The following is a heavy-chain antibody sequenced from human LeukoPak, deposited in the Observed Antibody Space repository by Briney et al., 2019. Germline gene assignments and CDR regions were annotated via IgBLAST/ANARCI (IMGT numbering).Heavy chain of an antibody. CDR2: IYYIGSP. Sequence: PSESLSLTCTVSGGSISRYYWSWIRQPPGGGLEWLGYIYYIGSPNYNPSLKSPVTISVDTSKSQFSLKLSSVTAADTAMYSCARSNGWYYFDYWGQGTLVTVSS. CDR1: GGSISRYY. V-gene: IGHV4-59*01. D-gene: IGHD6-19*01. CDR3: ARSNGWYYFDY. J-gene: IGHJ4*02.